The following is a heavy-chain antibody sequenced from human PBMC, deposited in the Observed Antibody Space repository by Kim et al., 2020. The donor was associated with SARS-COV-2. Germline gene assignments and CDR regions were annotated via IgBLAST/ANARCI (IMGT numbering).Heavy chain of an antibody. CDR3: ASWGILTGYSDFDY. D-gene: IGHD3-9*01. V-gene: IGHV1-24*01. Sequence: AQKCQGRVTMTEETSTATAYMELSSLRSEDTAMYYCASWGILTGYSDFDYWGQGTLVTVSS. J-gene: IGHJ4*02.